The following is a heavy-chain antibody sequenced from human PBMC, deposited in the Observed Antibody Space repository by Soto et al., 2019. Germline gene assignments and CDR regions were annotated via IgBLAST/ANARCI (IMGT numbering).Heavy chain of an antibody. CDR3: AKNGQPPYYYYGLDV. CDR2: ISGYNGDT. V-gene: IGHV1-18*01. CDR1: GYTFTRYG. Sequence: QGHLVQSGAEVKKPGTSVKVSCKASGYTFTRYGISWVRQAPGQGLEWMGWISGYNGDTNYAQNLQGRVTMTIDTSTSTPYMELRSLTSDDTAVYYCAKNGQPPYYYYGLDVWGQGTTVTVSS. J-gene: IGHJ6*02. D-gene: IGHD2-8*01.